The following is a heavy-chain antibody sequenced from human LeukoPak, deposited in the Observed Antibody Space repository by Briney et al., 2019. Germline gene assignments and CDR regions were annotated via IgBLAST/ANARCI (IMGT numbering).Heavy chain of an antibody. D-gene: IGHD1-1*01. V-gene: IGHV1-69*05. CDR2: IIPIFGTA. Sequence: EASVKVSCKASGGTFSSYAISWVRQAPGQGLEWMGGIIPIFGTANYAQKFQGRVTITTDESTSTAYMGLSSLRSEDTAVYYCCRNDGNWFDPWGQGTLVTVSS. J-gene: IGHJ5*02. CDR1: GGTFSSYA. CDR3: CRNDGNWFDP.